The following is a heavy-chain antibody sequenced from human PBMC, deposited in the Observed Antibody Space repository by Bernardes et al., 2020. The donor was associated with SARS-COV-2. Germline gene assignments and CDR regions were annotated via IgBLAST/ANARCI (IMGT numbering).Heavy chain of an antibody. D-gene: IGHD3-10*01. CDR3: AKDGASSFDM. V-gene: IGHV4-4*07. Sequence: SETLSLTCTVSGGSIGIHYWSWVRQPAGKGLEWIGRIDSTGTTDHNPALKSRVTLSVDTSKNQFSLKMSSVTAADTAVYYCAKDGASSFDMWGQGTMVTVSS. CDR2: IDSTGTT. J-gene: IGHJ3*02. CDR1: GGSIGIHY.